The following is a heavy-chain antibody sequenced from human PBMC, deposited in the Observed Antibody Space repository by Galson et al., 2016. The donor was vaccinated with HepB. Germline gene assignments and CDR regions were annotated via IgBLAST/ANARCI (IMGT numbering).Heavy chain of an antibody. CDR2: IWDAGSNQ. D-gene: IGHD3-10*01. V-gene: IGHV3-33*06. CDR3: AKHGWFGERDHYDYGMDV. CDR1: GFTFRRYG. Sequence: SLRLSCAASGFTFRRYGMHWVRQAPGKGLEWVAVIWDAGSNQYYTDSVKGRLTISRDNSKTTLYLQMNSLRAEDTAVYYCAKHGWFGERDHYDYGMDVWGQGTTVTVSS. J-gene: IGHJ6*02.